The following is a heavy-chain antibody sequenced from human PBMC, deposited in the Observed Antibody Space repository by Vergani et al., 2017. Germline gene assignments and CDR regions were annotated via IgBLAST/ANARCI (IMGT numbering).Heavy chain of an antibody. CDR3: ARHRVYRGVNSYVFDT. CDR2: VNPMFGTS. Sequence: QVHLEQSGAEVKKPGSSVQLSCKAFGDSFNTYSLNWVRQAPGQGLEWMGMVNPMFGTSNYAQKFKGRVTINADESTASAHMNLASLTSNDTAVYYCARHRVYRGVNSYVFDTWGLGTMVTVSS. J-gene: IGHJ5*02. V-gene: IGHV1-69*08. CDR1: GDSFNTYS. D-gene: IGHD3-10*01.